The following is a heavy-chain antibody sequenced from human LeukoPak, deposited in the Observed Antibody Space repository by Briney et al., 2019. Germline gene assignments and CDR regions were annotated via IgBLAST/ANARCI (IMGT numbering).Heavy chain of an antibody. CDR3: ARAAREMATTPDFDY. J-gene: IGHJ4*02. CDR1: GGSISSYY. V-gene: IGHV4-59*01. Sequence: SETLSLTCTVSGGSISSYYWSWIRQPPGKGLEWIGYIYSSGSTNYNPSLKGRITISVDTSKNQFSLKLSSVTAADTAVYYCARAAREMATTPDFDYWGQGTLVTVSS. D-gene: IGHD5-24*01. CDR2: IYSSGST.